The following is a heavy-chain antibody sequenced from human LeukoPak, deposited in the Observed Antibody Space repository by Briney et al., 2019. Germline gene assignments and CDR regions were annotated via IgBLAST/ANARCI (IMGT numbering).Heavy chain of an antibody. CDR3: AKDGDEYGGDYYFYY. J-gene: IGHJ4*02. CDR2: ISYDGRDK. D-gene: IGHD4-23*01. Sequence: GGSLRLSCAASGVAFSRHGMHWVRQAPGKGLEWVAVISYDGRDKNQCDYVKCRFTIARDKSENTVYLQMNSLRAEDTDVYFCAKDGDEYGGDYYFYYWGQGALVTVS. V-gene: IGHV3-30*18. CDR1: GVAFSRHG.